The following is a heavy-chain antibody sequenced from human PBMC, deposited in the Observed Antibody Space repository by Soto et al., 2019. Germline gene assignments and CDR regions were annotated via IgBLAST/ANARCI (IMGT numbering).Heavy chain of an antibody. Sequence: PGGSLRLSCAASGFTFSSYAMHWVRQAPGKGLEWVAVISYDGSNKYYADSVKGRFTISRDNSKNTLYLQMNSLRAEGTAVYYCSRGDSSGYLGYWGQGTLVTVSS. V-gene: IGHV3-30-3*01. J-gene: IGHJ4*02. CDR2: ISYDGSNK. CDR3: SRGDSSGYLGY. D-gene: IGHD3-22*01. CDR1: GFTFSSYA.